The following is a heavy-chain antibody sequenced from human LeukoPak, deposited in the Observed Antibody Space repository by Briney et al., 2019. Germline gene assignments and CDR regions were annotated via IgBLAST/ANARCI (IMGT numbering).Heavy chain of an antibody. CDR3: ARQGYCSSTSCYIGNAFDI. Sequence: ASVKVSCKASGYTFTSYDLSWVRQAPGQGLEWMGGIIPIFGTANYAQKFQGRVTITADESTSTAYMELSSLRSEDTAVYYCARQGYCSSTSCYIGNAFDIWGQGTMVTVSS. J-gene: IGHJ3*02. V-gene: IGHV1-69*13. CDR1: GYTFTSYD. D-gene: IGHD2-2*02. CDR2: IIPIFGTA.